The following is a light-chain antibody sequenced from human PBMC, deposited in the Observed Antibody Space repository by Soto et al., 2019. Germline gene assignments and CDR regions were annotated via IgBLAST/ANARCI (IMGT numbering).Light chain of an antibody. CDR1: QTISYTSINKTY. V-gene: IGKV4-1*01. CDR2: WAS. CDR3: QQYFSSPLN. J-gene: IGKJ4*01. Sequence: DIVMTQSPDSLAVSLGERATISCKSSQTISYTSINKTYLAWYQQRPGQPPKLLIYWASIRGSGVPDRLSGSGFGTDFTLTISSLQTEDVAVYYCQQYFSSPLNFGGGTKVEVK.